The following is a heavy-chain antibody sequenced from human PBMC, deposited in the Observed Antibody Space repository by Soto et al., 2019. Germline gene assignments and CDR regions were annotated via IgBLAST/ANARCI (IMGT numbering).Heavy chain of an antibody. V-gene: IGHV3-23*01. Sequence: ELQVLESGGGLAQPGGSLRLTCAASGFTLSEYGTSWVRQAPGKGLEWVSFVRGSGDSTYYTDSVKGRFTISRDSSKNTVCLQMNSLRAEDTAVYYCATSNYGERDWGQGTLVTVSS. CDR1: GFTLSEYG. J-gene: IGHJ4*02. CDR3: ATSNYGERD. CDR2: VRGSGDST. D-gene: IGHD3-10*01.